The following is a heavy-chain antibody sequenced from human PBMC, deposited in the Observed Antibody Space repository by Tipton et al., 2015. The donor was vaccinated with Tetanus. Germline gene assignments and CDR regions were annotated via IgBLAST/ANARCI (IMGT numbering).Heavy chain of an antibody. CDR3: ARPYGDPGY. D-gene: IGHD4-17*01. CDR1: GGSISSGTYY. CDR2: IYFSGST. J-gene: IGHJ4*02. V-gene: IGHV4-39*01. Sequence: TLSLTCTVSGGSISSGTYYWGWIRQPPGKGLEWIGSIYFSGSTYYNPSLKSRVTIYVDTSKKQFSLRLSSVTAADTAVYYCARPYGDPGYWGQGTLVTVSS.